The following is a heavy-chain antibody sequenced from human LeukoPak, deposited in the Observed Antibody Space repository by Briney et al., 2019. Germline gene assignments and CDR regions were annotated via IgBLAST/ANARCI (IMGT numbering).Heavy chain of an antibody. D-gene: IGHD3-22*01. CDR2: ISDSGGST. J-gene: IGHJ4*02. CDR1: GFTFSSYA. V-gene: IGHV3-23*01. CDR3: AKDGGSGYYYFDY. Sequence: GGSLRLSCAASGFTFSSYAMSWVRQAPGKGLEWVSAISDSGGSTYYADSVKGRFTISRDNSKNTLYVQMNSLRAEDTAVYYCAKDGGSGYYYFDYWGQGTLVTVSS.